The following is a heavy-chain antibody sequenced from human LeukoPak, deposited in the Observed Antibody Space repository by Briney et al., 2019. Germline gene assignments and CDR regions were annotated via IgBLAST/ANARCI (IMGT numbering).Heavy chain of an antibody. V-gene: IGHV1-2*06. D-gene: IGHD6-19*01. J-gene: IGHJ4*02. CDR2: INPNGGGT. Sequence: ASVKVSCKASGYTFTGYYMHWVRQAPGQGLEWMGRINPNGGGTNYAQKFQGRVTMTRDTSISTAYMELSRLRSDDTAVYYCARVSSGWYYFDYWGQGTLVTVSS. CDR1: GYTFTGYY. CDR3: ARVSSGWYYFDY.